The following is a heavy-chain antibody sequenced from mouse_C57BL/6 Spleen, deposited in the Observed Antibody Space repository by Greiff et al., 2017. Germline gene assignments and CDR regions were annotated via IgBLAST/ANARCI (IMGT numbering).Heavy chain of an antibody. J-gene: IGHJ4*01. CDR2: ILPGSGGT. V-gene: IGHV1-9*01. CDR1: GYTFTGYW. CDR3: ARRGLRAYYYAMDY. D-gene: IGHD1-1*01. Sequence: VMLVESGAELMKPGASVKLSCKATGYTFTGYWIEWVKQRPGHGLEWIGEILPGSGGTNYNEKFKGKATFTADTSSNTAYMQLSSLTTEDSAIYYCARRGLRAYYYAMDYWGQGTSVTVSS.